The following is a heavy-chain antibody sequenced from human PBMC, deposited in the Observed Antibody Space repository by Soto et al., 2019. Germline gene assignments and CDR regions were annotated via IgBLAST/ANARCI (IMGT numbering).Heavy chain of an antibody. CDR1: GVSISYYY. Sequence: SETLSLTCTVSGVSISYYYWRWIRQPAGKGLEWIGHVHGGGSTNYNPPLDSRVTMSADTSENQFSLTLRSVTAADTAVYYCARDRYGWYPGFDLDVWGQGTTVTVSS. CDR3: ARDRYGWYPGFDLDV. CDR2: VHGGGST. V-gene: IGHV4-4*07. D-gene: IGHD6-19*01. J-gene: IGHJ6*02.